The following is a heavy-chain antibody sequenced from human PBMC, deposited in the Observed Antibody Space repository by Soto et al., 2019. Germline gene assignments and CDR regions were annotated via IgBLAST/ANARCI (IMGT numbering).Heavy chain of an antibody. CDR1: GYTFTNYG. Sequence: QVQLVQSGAEVKKPGASVKVSCKASGYTFTNYGISWVRQAPGQGLEWMGWNSAYNGNTNYAQKLQGRVTMTTDTSTRTAYMELRRLRSYDTSVYYCARRQWLVGGYYYGMDVWGQGTTVTFSS. CDR2: NSAYNGNT. D-gene: IGHD6-19*01. J-gene: IGHJ6*02. CDR3: ARRQWLVGGYYYGMDV. V-gene: IGHV1-18*01.